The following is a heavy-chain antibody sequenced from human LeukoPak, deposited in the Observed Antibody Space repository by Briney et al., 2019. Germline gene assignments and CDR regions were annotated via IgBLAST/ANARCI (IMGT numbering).Heavy chain of an antibody. Sequence: SETLSLTCTVSGGSISGYYWNWIRQPPGTGLEWIGYIYYSGSTNYNPSLKSRVTISLDTSKDQFSLKLSSVTAADTAVYYCARDRRSGVEAFDIWGQGTMVTVSS. CDR1: GGSISGYY. V-gene: IGHV4-59*12. D-gene: IGHD6-25*01. CDR2: IYYSGST. J-gene: IGHJ3*02. CDR3: ARDRRSGVEAFDI.